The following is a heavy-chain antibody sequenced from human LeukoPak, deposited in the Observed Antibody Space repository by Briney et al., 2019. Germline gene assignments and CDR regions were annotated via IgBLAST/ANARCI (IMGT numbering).Heavy chain of an antibody. J-gene: IGHJ4*02. CDR2: IIPIFGTA. CDR3: ARTYYDILTGYYQTLLFDY. CDR1: GGTFSSYA. D-gene: IGHD3-9*01. Sequence: ASVKVSCKASGGTFSSYAISWVRQAPGQGLEWMGGIIPIFGTANYAQKFQGRVTITADESTSTAYMELTRLRSDDTAVYYCARTYYDILTGYYQTLLFDYWGQGDLVTVSS. V-gene: IGHV1-69*13.